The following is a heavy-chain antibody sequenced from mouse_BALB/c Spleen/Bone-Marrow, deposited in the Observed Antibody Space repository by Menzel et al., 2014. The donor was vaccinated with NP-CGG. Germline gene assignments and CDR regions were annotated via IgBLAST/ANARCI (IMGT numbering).Heavy chain of an antibody. CDR2: IYPGDGDT. V-gene: IGHV1-80*01. Sequence: VQLQQSGADLVRPGSSVKISCKASGYAFSSYWMNWVKQRPGQGLEWIGQIYPGDGDTNYNGKFKGKATLTADKSSCTAYMQLSSLTSEDSAVYFCARSLYYGSSYPLYAMDYWGQGTSVTVSS. D-gene: IGHD1-1*01. CDR1: GYAFSSYW. CDR3: ARSLYYGSSYPLYAMDY. J-gene: IGHJ4*01.